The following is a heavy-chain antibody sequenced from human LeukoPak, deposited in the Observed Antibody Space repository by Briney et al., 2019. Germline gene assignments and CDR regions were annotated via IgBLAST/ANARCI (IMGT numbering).Heavy chain of an antibody. Sequence: GASVKVSCKASGGTFSSYAISWVRQAPGQGLEWMGIINPSGGSTSYAQKFQGRVTMTRDTSTSTVYMELSSLRSEDTAVYYCARDRLAYCGGDCYSPSYRYGMDVWGQGTTVTVSS. CDR3: ARDRLAYCGGDCYSPSYRYGMDV. V-gene: IGHV1-46*01. J-gene: IGHJ6*02. CDR2: INPSGGST. CDR1: GGTFSSYA. D-gene: IGHD2-21*02.